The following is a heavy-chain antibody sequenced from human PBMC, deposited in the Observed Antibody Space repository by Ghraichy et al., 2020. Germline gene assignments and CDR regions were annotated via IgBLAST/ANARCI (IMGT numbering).Heavy chain of an antibody. CDR1: GGSFSDYY. V-gene: IGHV4-34*01. CDR2: ITHSGST. D-gene: IGHD5-12*01. CDR3: ARRQGATGYY. Sequence: SETLSLTCTVYGGSFSDYYWSWIRQPPGKGLEWIGEITHSGSTNYNPSLKSRVTISVDTSKNQFSLKLSSVTAADTAVYYSARRQGATGYYWGQGTLVTVSS. J-gene: IGHJ4*02.